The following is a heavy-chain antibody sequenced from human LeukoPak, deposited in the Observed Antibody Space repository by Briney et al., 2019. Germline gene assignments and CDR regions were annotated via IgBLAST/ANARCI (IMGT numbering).Heavy chain of an antibody. CDR1: NGSISNYY. CDR2: VYYSGST. V-gene: IGHV4-59*01. CDR3: ARDGYNFFDY. Sequence: SETLSLTCSVSNGSISNYYWSWIRQPPGKGLEWIGYVYYSGSTKYNPSLNSRVTISVDTSQNEISLKLTSVTAADTAVYYCARDGYNFFDYWGQGTLVTVSS. D-gene: IGHD5-24*01. J-gene: IGHJ4*02.